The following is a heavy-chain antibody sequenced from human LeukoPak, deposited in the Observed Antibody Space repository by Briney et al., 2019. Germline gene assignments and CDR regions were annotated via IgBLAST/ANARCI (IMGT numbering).Heavy chain of an antibody. CDR2: IDPSDSYT. D-gene: IGHD4-17*01. V-gene: IGHV5-10-1*01. J-gene: IGHJ4*02. Sequence: GESLKISCKGSGYSFTSDWISWVRQMPGKGLEWMGRIDPSDSYTNYSPSFQGHVTISADKSISTAYLQWSSLKASDTAMYYCARHHLISVYASNTVTNIDYWGQGTLVTVSS. CDR3: ARHHLISVYASNTVTNIDY. CDR1: GYSFTSDW.